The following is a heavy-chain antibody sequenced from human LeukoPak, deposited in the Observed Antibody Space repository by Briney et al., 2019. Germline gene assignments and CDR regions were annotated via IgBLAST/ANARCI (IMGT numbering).Heavy chain of an antibody. CDR3: VRDYGHFVQGN. Sequence: SETLSLTCTVSTDSISSGSYYWGWVRQSPGQGLEWIGSIVSGGSTYHNPSLKSRITMSIDTSNNQFSLKLSFVTAADTAIYYCVRDYGHFVQGNWGQGTLVTVSS. D-gene: IGHD4-17*01. J-gene: IGHJ4*02. CDR2: IVSGGST. V-gene: IGHV4-39*02. CDR1: TDSISSGSYY.